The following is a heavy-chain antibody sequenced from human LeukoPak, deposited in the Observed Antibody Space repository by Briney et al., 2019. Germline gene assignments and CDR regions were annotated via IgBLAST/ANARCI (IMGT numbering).Heavy chain of an antibody. CDR3: ARAYLYYYDSSGHYNWFDP. CDR2: INWNGGST. Sequence: GGSLRLSCAASGFTFDDYGMSWVRQAPGKGLEWVSGINWNGGSTGYADSVKGRFTISRDNAKNSLYLQMNSLRAEDTAVYYCARAYLYYYDSSGHYNWFDPWGQGTLVTVSS. CDR1: GFTFDDYG. J-gene: IGHJ5*02. V-gene: IGHV3-20*04. D-gene: IGHD3-22*01.